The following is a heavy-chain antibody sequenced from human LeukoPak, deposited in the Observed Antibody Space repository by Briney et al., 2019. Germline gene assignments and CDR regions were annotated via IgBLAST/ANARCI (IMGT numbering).Heavy chain of an antibody. CDR2: IKQDGSEN. D-gene: IGHD5-18*01. V-gene: IGHV3-7*01. CDR3: ASGTQLWQHYYYYYGMDV. CDR1: GFTFSSYW. J-gene: IGHJ6*02. Sequence: PGGSLRLSCAASGFTFSSYWMSWVRQAPGKGLEWVANIKQDGSENYYVDSVKRRFTISSDNDKHSLYLQMNSLRAEDTAVYYCASGTQLWQHYYYYYGMDVWGQGTTVTVSS.